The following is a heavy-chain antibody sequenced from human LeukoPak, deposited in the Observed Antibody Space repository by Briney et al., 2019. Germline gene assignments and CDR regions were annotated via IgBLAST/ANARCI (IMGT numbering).Heavy chain of an antibody. V-gene: IGHV4-39*07. CDR1: GGSISSSSYY. CDR2: IYYSGST. Sequence: SETLSLTCTVSGGSISSSSYYWGWIRQPPGKGLEWIGSIYYSGSTYYNPSLKSRVTISVDTSKNQFSLKLSSVTAADTALYYCARAPYYYYMDVWGKGTTVTVSS. J-gene: IGHJ6*03. CDR3: ARAPYYYYMDV.